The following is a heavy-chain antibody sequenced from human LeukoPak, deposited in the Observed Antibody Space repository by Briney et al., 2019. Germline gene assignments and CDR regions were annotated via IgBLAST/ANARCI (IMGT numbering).Heavy chain of an antibody. CDR2: ISAYNGNT. D-gene: IGHD1-26*01. CDR3: ARPSIVGATTAVDY. J-gene: IGHJ4*02. CDR1: GYTFTSYG. Sequence: GASVKASCKASGYTFTSYGISWVRQAPGQGLEWMGWISAYNGNTNYAQKVQGRVTMTTDTSTSTAYMELRSLRSDDTAVYYCARPSIVGATTAVDYWGQGTLVTVSS. V-gene: IGHV1-18*01.